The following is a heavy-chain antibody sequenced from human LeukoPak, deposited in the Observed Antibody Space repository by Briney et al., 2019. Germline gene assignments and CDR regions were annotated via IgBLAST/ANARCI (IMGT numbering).Heavy chain of an antibody. CDR1: GYTFTSYD. J-gene: IGHJ4*02. CDR2: MNPNSGNT. CDR3: ARVSLIWFGGHIDY. Sequence: ASVKVSCKASGYTFTSYDINWVRQATGQGLEWMGWMNPNSGNTGYAQKFQGRVTITRNTSISTAYMELSSLRSEDTAVYYCARVSLIWFGGHIDYWGQGTLVTVSS. D-gene: IGHD3-10*01. V-gene: IGHV1-8*03.